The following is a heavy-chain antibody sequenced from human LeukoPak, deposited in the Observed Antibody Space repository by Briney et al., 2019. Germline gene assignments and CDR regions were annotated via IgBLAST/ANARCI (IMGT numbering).Heavy chain of an antibody. CDR3: ARSRGRRDILTGYFLYYYYGMDV. Sequence: SETLSLTCTVSGGSISSYYWSWIRQPPGKGLEWIGYIYYSGSTNYNPSLKSRVTISVDTSKNQFSLKLSSATAADTAVYYCARSRGRRDILTGYFLYYYYGMDVWGQGTTVTVSS. V-gene: IGHV4-59*01. CDR2: IYYSGST. J-gene: IGHJ6*02. CDR1: GGSISSYY. D-gene: IGHD3-9*01.